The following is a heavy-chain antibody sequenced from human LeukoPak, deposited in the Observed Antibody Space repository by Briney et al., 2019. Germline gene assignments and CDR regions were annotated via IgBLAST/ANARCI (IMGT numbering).Heavy chain of an antibody. Sequence: KPSETLSLTCTVSGGSISSSSYYWGWIRQPPGKGLEWIGSIYYSGSTFYNPPLKSRVTISVDTSKNQFSLRLTSVTAADTAVYYCARDHGDHSAFDYWGHGTLVTVSS. V-gene: IGHV4-39*07. CDR3: ARDHGDHSAFDY. D-gene: IGHD4-17*01. J-gene: IGHJ4*01. CDR2: IYYSGST. CDR1: GGSISSSSYY.